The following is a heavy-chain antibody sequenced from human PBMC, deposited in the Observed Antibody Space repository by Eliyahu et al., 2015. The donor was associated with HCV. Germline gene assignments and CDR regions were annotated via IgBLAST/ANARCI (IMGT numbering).Heavy chain of an antibody. J-gene: IGHJ4*02. V-gene: IGHV3-23*01. CDR1: GFTFSSYA. D-gene: IGHD3-3*01. CDR3: AKHLEYLADSFGS. CDR2: ITASGGTP. Sequence: EVQXLESGGGLVQPGGSXXHXCAXSGFTFSSYAMSWXRQAPGKGLXWVSGITASGGTPYYADSVKGRFTISRDNSKNTLYLHMNSLRAEDTAVYYCAKHLEYLADSFGSWGQGTLVTVSS.